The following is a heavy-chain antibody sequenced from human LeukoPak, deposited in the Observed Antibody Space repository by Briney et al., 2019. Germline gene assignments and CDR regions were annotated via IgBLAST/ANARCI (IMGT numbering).Heavy chain of an antibody. D-gene: IGHD3-22*01. Sequence: GRSLRLSCAASGFTFSSYGMHWVRQAPGKGLEWVALIWYDGSNKYYADSVKGRFTISRDNSKNTLYLQMNRLRAEDTAVYYCAAVGDYYDSSGYQVHLGLAYWGQGTLVTVSS. CDR1: GFTFSSYG. V-gene: IGHV3-33*01. CDR3: AAVGDYYDSSGYQVHLGLAY. CDR2: IWYDGSNK. J-gene: IGHJ4*02.